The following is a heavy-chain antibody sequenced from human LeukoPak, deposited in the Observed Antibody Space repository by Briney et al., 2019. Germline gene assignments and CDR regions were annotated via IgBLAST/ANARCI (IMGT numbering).Heavy chain of an antibody. CDR1: GGSISSFY. CDR3: ARARYYYDSSGYHPTEFDY. Sequence: SEALSLTCTVSGGSISSFYWNWIRLPPGKGLELIGYIYYSGTTNYNPSLKSRVTISVDTSKNQFSLKLSSVTAADTAVYYCARARYYYDSSGYHPTEFDYWGQGTLVTVSS. CDR2: IYYSGTT. V-gene: IGHV4-59*08. J-gene: IGHJ4*02. D-gene: IGHD3-22*01.